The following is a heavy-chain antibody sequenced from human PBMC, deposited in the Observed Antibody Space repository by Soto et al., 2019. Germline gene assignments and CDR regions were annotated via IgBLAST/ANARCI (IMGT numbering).Heavy chain of an antibody. CDR3: ARANHCSGGSCYSSWFDP. CDR2: MNPNSGNT. D-gene: IGHD2-15*01. Sequence: QVQLVQSGAEVKKPGASVKVSCKASGYTFTSYDINWVRQATGQGLEWMGWMNPNSGNTGYAQKFQGRVTMTRNTSISTAYMALSSLRSEDTAVYYCARANHCSGGSCYSSWFDPWGQGTLVTVSS. CDR1: GYTFTSYD. J-gene: IGHJ5*02. V-gene: IGHV1-8*01.